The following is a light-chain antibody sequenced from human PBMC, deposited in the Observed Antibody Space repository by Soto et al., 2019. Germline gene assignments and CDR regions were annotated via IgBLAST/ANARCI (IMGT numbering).Light chain of an antibody. V-gene: IGLV2-11*01. CDR3: QSYDSGVAGSV. J-gene: IGLJ1*01. Sequence: QSVLTQPRSVSGSPGQSVTISCTGTNSDVGTFYFVSWYQQYPDKGPKLIIYDVTERPSGVPDRFSGSKSGNTASLTISGLQAEDEADYYCQSYDSGVAGSVFGTGPKVTVL. CDR1: NSDVGTFYF. CDR2: DVT.